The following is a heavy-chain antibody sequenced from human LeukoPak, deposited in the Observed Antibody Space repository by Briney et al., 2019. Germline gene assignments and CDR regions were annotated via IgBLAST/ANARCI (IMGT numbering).Heavy chain of an antibody. CDR2: INSDGSST. J-gene: IGHJ3*02. V-gene: IGHV3-74*01. CDR3: ARQIGYCISTSCPDAFDI. D-gene: IGHD2-2*01. CDR1: GFTFSSYW. Sequence: GGSLRLSCAASGFTFSSYWMHWVRHAPGKGLVWVSRINSDGSSTGYADSVKGRFTISRDNAKNTLYLQMNSLRADDTAVYYCARQIGYCISTSCPDAFDIWGQGTMVTVSS.